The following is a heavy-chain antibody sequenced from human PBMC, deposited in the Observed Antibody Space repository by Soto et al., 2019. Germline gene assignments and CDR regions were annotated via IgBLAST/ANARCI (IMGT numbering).Heavy chain of an antibody. J-gene: IGHJ4*02. CDR3: ARQGGTFDF. D-gene: IGHD1-26*01. CDR1: GGSITSYY. V-gene: IGHV4-59*08. CDR2: IYYTGST. Sequence: SETLSLTCTVSGGSITSYYWSWIRQPPGKGLEWIGYIYYTGSTNYNPSLKSRIPISVDTSKNQFSLRLNSVTAADTAGYYCARQGGTFDFWGQGALVTVSS.